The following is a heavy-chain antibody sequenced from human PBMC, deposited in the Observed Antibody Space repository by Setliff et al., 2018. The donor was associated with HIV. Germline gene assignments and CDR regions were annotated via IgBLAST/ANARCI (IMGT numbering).Heavy chain of an antibody. V-gene: IGHV3-23*03. CDR1: RSTCSGCS. CDR3: AKDGVTDGSGSYFDY. CDR2: ISYDVIYSGGYST. Sequence: GGSLRLSCAASRSTCSGCSVHWVRQAPGKGLEWVALISYDVIYSGGYSTYYADSVKGRFTISRDNSKNTLYLQMNSLRAEDTAVYYCAKDGVTDGSGSYFDYWGQGTPVTVSS. J-gene: IGHJ4*02. D-gene: IGHD3-10*01.